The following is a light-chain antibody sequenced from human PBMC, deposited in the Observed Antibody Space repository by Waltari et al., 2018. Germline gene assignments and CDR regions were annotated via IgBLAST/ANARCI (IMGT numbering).Light chain of an antibody. CDR1: AYAVGVYNY. V-gene: IGLV2-8*01. J-gene: IGLJ3*02. CDR2: EVN. Sequence: QSALPQPPPPSGSPRQSVTITCPGTAYAVGVYNYVTWYQQDQGKAPKLIISEVNKRPSGVPDRFSGSKSGDTASLTVSGLQPEEEADYDCSSFAIGNRVVFGGGTKLTVL. CDR3: SSFAIGNRVV.